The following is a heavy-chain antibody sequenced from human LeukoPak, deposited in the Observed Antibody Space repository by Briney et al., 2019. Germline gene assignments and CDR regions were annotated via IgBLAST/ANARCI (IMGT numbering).Heavy chain of an antibody. CDR3: ARSGYSYADY. J-gene: IGHJ4*02. V-gene: IGHV4-34*01. CDR1: GGSFSGYY. Sequence: SETLSLTCAVCGGSFSGYYWSWIRQPPGKGLEWIGEINHSGSTNYNPSLKSRVTISVDTSKNQFSLKLSSVTAADTAVYYCARSGYSYADYWGQGTLVTVSS. CDR2: INHSGST. D-gene: IGHD5-18*01.